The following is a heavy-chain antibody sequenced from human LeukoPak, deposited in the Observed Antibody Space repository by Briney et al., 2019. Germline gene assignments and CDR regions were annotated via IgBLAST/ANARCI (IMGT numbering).Heavy chain of an antibody. CDR3: ARDSHYYYDSSGYSL. V-gene: IGHV3-21*01. J-gene: IGHJ4*02. CDR2: ISSSSSYI. Sequence: GGSLRLSCAASGFTFSSYDMYWVRQAPGKGLEWVSSISSSSSYIYYADSVKGRFTISRDNAKNSLYLQMNSLRAEDTAVYYCARDSHYYYDSSGYSLWGQGTLVTVSS. D-gene: IGHD3-22*01. CDR1: GFTFSSYD.